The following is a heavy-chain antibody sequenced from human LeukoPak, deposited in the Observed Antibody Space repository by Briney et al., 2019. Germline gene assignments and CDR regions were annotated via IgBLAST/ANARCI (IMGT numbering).Heavy chain of an antibody. D-gene: IGHD3-10*01. CDR3: ARDAGYYYGAVPPWYYYYYYGMDV. CDR1: GFTLSSYA. CDR2: ISYDGSNK. Sequence: GGSLRHSCAASGFTLSSYAMHGVRPAPGKGLGWVAVISYDGSNKYYADSVKGRFAISRDNSKDTLYLQMNSLRAEDTAEYYCARDAGYYYGAVPPWYYYYYYGMDVWGQGTTVTVSS. V-gene: IGHV3-30*09. J-gene: IGHJ6*02.